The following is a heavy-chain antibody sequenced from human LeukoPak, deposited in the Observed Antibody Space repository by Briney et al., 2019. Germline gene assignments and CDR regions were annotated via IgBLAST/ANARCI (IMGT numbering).Heavy chain of an antibody. V-gene: IGHV3-74*01. D-gene: IGHD6-13*01. Sequence: GGSLRLSCAASGFTFSSYWMHWVRQAPGKGLVWVSRVNSDGSSTSYADSVKGRFTISRDNAKNTLYLQMNSLRAEDTAVYYCATGGNLYSSSWYVYYYYGMDVWGQGTTVTVSS. CDR3: ATGGNLYSSSWYVYYYYGMDV. J-gene: IGHJ6*02. CDR2: VNSDGSST. CDR1: GFTFSSYW.